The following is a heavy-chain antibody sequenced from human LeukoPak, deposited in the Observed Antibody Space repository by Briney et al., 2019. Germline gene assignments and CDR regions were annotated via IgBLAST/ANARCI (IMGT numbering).Heavy chain of an antibody. V-gene: IGHV1-2*02. CDR3: AREEGDWSDAFYV. CDR2: INPNSGGT. CDR1: GCTFTGYY. J-gene: IGHJ3*01. D-gene: IGHD2-21*02. Sequence: ASVKVSCKAFGCTFTGYYMHWVRQAPGQEVEWMGWINPNSGGTNYAQKFQGRVTMTRDTSISTAYMDLSRLRSDDTAVYYCAREEGDWSDAFYVWGQGKLVTVSS.